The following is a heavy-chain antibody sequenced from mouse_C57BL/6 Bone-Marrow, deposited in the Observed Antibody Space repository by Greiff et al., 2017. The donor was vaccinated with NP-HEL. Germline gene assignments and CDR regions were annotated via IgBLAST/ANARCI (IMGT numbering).Heavy chain of an antibody. D-gene: IGHD1-1*01. Sequence: VHVKQSGAELVRPGASVKLSCTASGFNIKDDYMHWVKQRPEQGLEWIGWIDPENGDTEYASKFQGKATITADTSSNTAYLQLSSLTSEDTAVYYCTPTTVVAYDFDYWGQGTTLTVSS. J-gene: IGHJ2*01. CDR1: GFNIKDDY. CDR2: IDPENGDT. CDR3: TPTTVVAYDFDY. V-gene: IGHV14-4*01.